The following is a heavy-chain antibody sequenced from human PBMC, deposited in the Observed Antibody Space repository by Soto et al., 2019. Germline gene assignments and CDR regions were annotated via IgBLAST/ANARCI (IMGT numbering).Heavy chain of an antibody. D-gene: IGHD3-22*01. J-gene: IGHJ2*01. CDR1: GGSISSGGYY. V-gene: IGHV4-31*03. CDR2: IYYSGST. Sequence: KTSETLSLTCTVSGGSISSGGYYWSWIRQHPGKGLEWIGYIYYSGSTYYNPSLKSRVTISVDTSKNQFSLKLSSVTAADTAVYYCSRATTEYDSSSPGLCYFDLWGRGTLVTVSS. CDR3: SRATTEYDSSSPGLCYFDL.